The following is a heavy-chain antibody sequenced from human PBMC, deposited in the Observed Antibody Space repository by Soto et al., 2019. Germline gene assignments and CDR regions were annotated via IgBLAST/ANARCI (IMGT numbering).Heavy chain of an antibody. D-gene: IGHD5-18*01. Sequence: QVQLQQSGPGLVKPSQTLSLTCAISGDSVSSNSAAWNWIRQSPSRGLEWLGRTYYRSKWYNDYAVSVKSRITINPDTSKNQFSLQLNSVTPEDTAVYFCTRERGSYGTGWLYYSYGMDVWGQGTTVTVSS. J-gene: IGHJ6*02. CDR2: TYYRSKWYN. V-gene: IGHV6-1*01. CDR1: GDSVSSNSAA. CDR3: TRERGSYGTGWLYYSYGMDV.